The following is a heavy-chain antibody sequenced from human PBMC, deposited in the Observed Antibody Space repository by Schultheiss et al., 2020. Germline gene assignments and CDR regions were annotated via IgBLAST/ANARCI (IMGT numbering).Heavy chain of an antibody. V-gene: IGHV3-21*01. Sequence: GGSLRLSCAASGFTFSTYTMNWVRQAPGRGLEWVSSISSSSSYIYYADSVKGRFTISRDNAKNSLYLQMNSLRAEDTAVYYCAKDEMATSLGGMDVWGQGTTVTVSS. CDR2: ISSSSSYI. D-gene: IGHD5-24*01. CDR1: GFTFSTYT. CDR3: AKDEMATSLGGMDV. J-gene: IGHJ6*02.